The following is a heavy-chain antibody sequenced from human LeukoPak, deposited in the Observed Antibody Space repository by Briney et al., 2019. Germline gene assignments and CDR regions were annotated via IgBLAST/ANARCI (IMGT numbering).Heavy chain of an antibody. V-gene: IGHV1-18*01. CDR1: GYTFTSYG. CDR3: ARDPAPYSSSWYSGLDY. D-gene: IGHD6-13*01. J-gene: IGHJ4*02. Sequence: GASVKVSCKASGYTFTSYGISWVRQAPGQGLEWMGWISAYNGNTNYAQKLQGRVTMTTDTSTSTAYMELRSLRSDDTAVYYCARDPAPYSSSWYSGLDYWGQGTLVTVSS. CDR2: ISAYNGNT.